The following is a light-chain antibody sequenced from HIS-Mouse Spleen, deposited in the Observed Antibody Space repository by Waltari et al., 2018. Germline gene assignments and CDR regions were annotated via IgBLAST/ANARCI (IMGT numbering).Light chain of an antibody. CDR2: EDS. Sequence: SYELTHPPSVSVSPGQTARITCPGDALPKKYAYWSQQKSGQAPVLVIYEDSKRPSGIPERFSGSSSGTMATLTISGAQVEDEADYYCYSTDSSGNHRRVFGGGTKLTVL. CDR3: YSTDSSGNHRRV. CDR1: ALPKKY. V-gene: IGLV3-10*01. J-gene: IGLJ3*02.